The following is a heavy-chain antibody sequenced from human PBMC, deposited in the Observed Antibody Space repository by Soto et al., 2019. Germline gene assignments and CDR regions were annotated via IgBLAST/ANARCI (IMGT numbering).Heavy chain of an antibody. D-gene: IGHD3-22*01. CDR3: ARQIYDSDTGPNFQYYFDS. Sequence: WESLKISCKGSGYSFAGYWITWVRQKPGKGLEWVGRIDSSYSQTYYSPSFRGHVTISVTKSITTVFLQWSSLRASDTAMYYCARQIYDSDTGPNFQYYFDSWGQGTPVTVSS. CDR2: IDSSYSQT. V-gene: IGHV5-10-1*01. CDR1: GYSFAGYW. J-gene: IGHJ4*02.